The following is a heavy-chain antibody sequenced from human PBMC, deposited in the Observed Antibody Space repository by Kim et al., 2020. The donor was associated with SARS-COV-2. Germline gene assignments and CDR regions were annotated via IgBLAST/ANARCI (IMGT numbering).Heavy chain of an antibody. V-gene: IGHV4-34*01. D-gene: IGHD1-1*01. J-gene: IGHJ4*02. CDR1: GGSFSGYY. CDR2: INHSGST. Sequence: SETLSLTCAVYGGSFSGYYWSWIRQPPGKGLEWIGEINHSGSTNYNPSLKSRFTISVDTSKNQFSLKLSSVTAADTAVYYCARGLRYPGYWGQGTLVTVSS. CDR3: ARGLRYPGY.